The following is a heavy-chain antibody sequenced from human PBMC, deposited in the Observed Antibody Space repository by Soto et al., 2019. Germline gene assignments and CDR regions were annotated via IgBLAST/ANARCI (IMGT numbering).Heavy chain of an antibody. D-gene: IGHD3-10*01. J-gene: IGHJ4*02. CDR2: ISNDGSNE. CDR3: AKGEVRGIIPSYFDY. Sequence: GSLRLSCAGSGFTFRWFGMNWVRQAPGKGLEWVARISNDGSNEYYVDSVKGRFTISRGNSKNTLYLQMDSLRAEDTAVYYCAKGEVRGIIPSYFDYWGLGTLVTVSS. V-gene: IGHV3-30*18. CDR1: GFTFRWFG.